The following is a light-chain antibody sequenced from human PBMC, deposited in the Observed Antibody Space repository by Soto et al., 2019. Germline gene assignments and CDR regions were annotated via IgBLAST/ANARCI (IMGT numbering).Light chain of an antibody. V-gene: IGLV2-14*03. Sequence: QSALTQPASVSGSPGQSITISCTGSSSDIGSQNFVAWYQHQPGKAPKLIISDVSNRPFGVSTRFSGSRSGNTAFLTLSGLQADDEADYYCSSYARSTSVVFGGGTKVTVL. J-gene: IGLJ3*02. CDR1: SSDIGSQNF. CDR2: DVS. CDR3: SSYARSTSVV.